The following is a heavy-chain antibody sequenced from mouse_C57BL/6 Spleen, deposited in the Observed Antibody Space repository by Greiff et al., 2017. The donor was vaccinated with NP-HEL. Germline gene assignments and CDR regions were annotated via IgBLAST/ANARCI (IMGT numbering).Heavy chain of an antibody. CDR3: ARSNDYGSSYVYYFDY. J-gene: IGHJ2*01. V-gene: IGHV1-69*01. CDR1: GYTFTSYW. CDR2: IDPSDSYT. D-gene: IGHD1-1*01. Sequence: VQLQQPGAELVMPGASVKLSCKASGYTFTSYWMHWVKQRPGQGLEWIGEIDPSDSYTNYNQKFKGKSTLTVDKSSSTAYMQLSSLTSEDSAVYYCARSNDYGSSYVYYFDYWGQGTTLTVSS.